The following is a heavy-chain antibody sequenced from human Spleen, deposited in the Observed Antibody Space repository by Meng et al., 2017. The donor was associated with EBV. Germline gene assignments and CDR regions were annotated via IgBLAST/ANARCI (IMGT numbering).Heavy chain of an antibody. CDR1: GGSFSGYY. Sequence: LRQRAAGLLKPAEPLSLTCAVYGGSFSGYYWSWIRQPPGKGLEWIGEINHSGSTNYNPSLKSRVTISVDTSKNQFSLKLSSVTAADTAVYYCARGLSVQLWSMYNWFDPWGQGTLVTVSS. V-gene: IGHV4-34*01. CDR3: ARGLSVQLWSMYNWFDP. J-gene: IGHJ5*02. D-gene: IGHD5-18*01. CDR2: INHSGST.